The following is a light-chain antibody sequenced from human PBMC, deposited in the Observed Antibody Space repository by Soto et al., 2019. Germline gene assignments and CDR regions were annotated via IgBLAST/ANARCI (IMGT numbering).Light chain of an antibody. CDR1: QSVNSY. V-gene: IGKV3-11*01. Sequence: EIVLTQSPATLSLSPGERATLSCRASQSVNSYLAWYQQRPGQAPGLLIHDASSRATGIPARFSGSGSGTDFTLTISSLEPEDFAVYYCQQRTNWPSSTFGQGTRLEIK. J-gene: IGKJ5*01. CDR2: DAS. CDR3: QQRTNWPSST.